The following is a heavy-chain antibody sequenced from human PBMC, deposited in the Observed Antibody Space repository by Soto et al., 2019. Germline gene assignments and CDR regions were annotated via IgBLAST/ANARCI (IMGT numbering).Heavy chain of an antibody. CDR1: GGTFSSYG. V-gene: IGHV1-69*01. D-gene: IGHD2-21*02. J-gene: IGHJ3*02. CDR2: IIPIFGTA. Sequence: QVQLVQSGAEVKKPGSSVKVSCKASGGTFSSYGISWVRQAPGQGLEWMGGIIPIFGTANYAQKFQGRVTITADESTSTAYMELSSLRSEDTAVYYCARGFGDCGGDCYPPYHDAFDIWGQGTMVTVSS. CDR3: ARGFGDCGGDCYPPYHDAFDI.